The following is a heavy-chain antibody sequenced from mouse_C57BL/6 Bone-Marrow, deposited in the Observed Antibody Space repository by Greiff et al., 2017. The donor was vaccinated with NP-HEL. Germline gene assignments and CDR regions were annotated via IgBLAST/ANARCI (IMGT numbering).Heavy chain of an antibody. CDR3: ARTTGQAYFDY. J-gene: IGHJ2*01. CDR1: GYTFTSYW. V-gene: IGHV1-64*01. Sequence: VQLQQPGAELVKPGASVKLSCKASGYTFTSYWMHWVKQRPGQGLEWIGKINPNSGSTNYNEKFKSKATLTVDKSTSTAYMQISSLTSEDSAVYYCARTTGQAYFDYWGQGTALTVSS. D-gene: IGHD2-12*01. CDR2: INPNSGST.